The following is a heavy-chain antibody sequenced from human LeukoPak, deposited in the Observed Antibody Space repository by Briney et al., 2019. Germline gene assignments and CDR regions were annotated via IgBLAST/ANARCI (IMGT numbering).Heavy chain of an antibody. D-gene: IGHD4-17*01. Sequence: SETLSLTCAVSGGSISPYYWMWIRQPPGKGLEWIGYISYSGSTSFNPSLKSRVTISLDTSTNQVSLKLSSVTAADTAVYCCARAGSYRLTTTLWGQGTLVTVSS. CDR1: GGSISPYY. CDR3: ARAGSYRLTTTL. CDR2: ISYSGST. J-gene: IGHJ4*02. V-gene: IGHV4-59*01.